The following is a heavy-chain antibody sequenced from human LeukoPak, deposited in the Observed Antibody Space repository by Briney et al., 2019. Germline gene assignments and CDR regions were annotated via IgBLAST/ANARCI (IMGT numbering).Heavy chain of an antibody. CDR1: GVSFSGYY. J-gene: IGHJ2*01. CDR2: INHSGST. Sequence: SETLSLTCAVYGVSFSGYYWSWIRQPPGKGLEWIGEINHSGSTNYNPSLKSRVTISVDTSKNRFSLKLSSVTAADTAVYYCARAGRWLQLRWYFDLWGRGTLVTVSS. D-gene: IGHD5-24*01. CDR3: ARAGRWLQLRWYFDL. V-gene: IGHV4-34*01.